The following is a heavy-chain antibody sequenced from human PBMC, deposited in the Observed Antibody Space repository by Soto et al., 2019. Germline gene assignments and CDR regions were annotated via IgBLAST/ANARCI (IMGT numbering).Heavy chain of an antibody. J-gene: IGHJ5*02. CDR1: GFNFSNHW. D-gene: IGHD2-21*02. V-gene: IGHV3-74*01. CDR2: ITSDGKSK. CDR3: ARESGDWPLNWFDP. Sequence: VHLVESGGGLVQPGGSLRLSCAASGFNFSNHWMHWVRQRPGEGRVWVARITSDGKSKAYAESVKGRFAISRDNAKNRLYLQMNGLTAEHTAVYYCARESGDWPLNWFDPWGQGTLVTVSS.